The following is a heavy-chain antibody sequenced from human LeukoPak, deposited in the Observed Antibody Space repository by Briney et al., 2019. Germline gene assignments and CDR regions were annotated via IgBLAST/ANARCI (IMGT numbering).Heavy chain of an antibody. CDR1: GGSISSYY. J-gene: IGHJ3*02. CDR3: AREAREGHVFDI. Sequence: SETLSLTCTVSGGSISSYYWSWIRQPPGKGLEWIGYIHYSGSTNYNPSLKSRVTISVDTSKNQFSLKLRSVTAADTAVYYCAREAREGHVFDIWGQGTMVTVSS. V-gene: IGHV4-59*01. D-gene: IGHD5-24*01. CDR2: IHYSGST.